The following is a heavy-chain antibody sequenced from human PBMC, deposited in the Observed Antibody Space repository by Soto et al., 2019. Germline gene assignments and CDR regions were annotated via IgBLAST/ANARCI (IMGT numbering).Heavy chain of an antibody. J-gene: IGHJ4*03. CDR1: GYDFTNYW. CDR2: IFPGDSDI. Sequence: GESLKISCKASGYDFTNYWIAWVRQTPGRGREWMGMIFPGDSDIRYNPSFRGRVTISADKSITSAFVQWGSLKDSDSAIYYCARFRAPRRQLISMSFHLWGLGTLVTVSS. V-gene: IGHV5-51*01. CDR3: ARFRAPRRQLISMSFHL. D-gene: IGHD6-13*01.